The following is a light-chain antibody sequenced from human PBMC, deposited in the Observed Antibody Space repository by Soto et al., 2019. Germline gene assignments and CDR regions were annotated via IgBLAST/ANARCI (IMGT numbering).Light chain of an antibody. V-gene: IGKV1-39*01. CDR2: AAS. CDR1: QSISSY. J-gene: IGKJ1*01. Sequence: DIQMTQSPSSLSASVGDRVTITCRASQSISSYLNWYQQKPGQAPKLLIYAASSLQSGVPSRFSGSGSRTDFTLTISRLQPEDFETYYCQQSYSTLRTFGQGTKVEIK. CDR3: QQSYSTLRT.